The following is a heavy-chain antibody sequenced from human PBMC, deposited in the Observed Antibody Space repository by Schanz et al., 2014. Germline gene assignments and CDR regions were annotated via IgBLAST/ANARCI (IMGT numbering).Heavy chain of an antibody. CDR3: ARGSMVRGVIISSAFDY. CDR2: TSNDGSFT. D-gene: IGHD3-10*01. Sequence: EVQLVESGGGFVQPGGSLRLSCAASGFTFSDSWMHWVRQAPGKGLVWVSRTSNDGSFTTFADSVKGRFTISRDNSKNTLYLQMNSLRAEDTAVYYCARGSMVRGVIISSAFDYWGQGTLVTVSS. J-gene: IGHJ4*02. CDR1: GFTFSDSW. V-gene: IGHV3-74*01.